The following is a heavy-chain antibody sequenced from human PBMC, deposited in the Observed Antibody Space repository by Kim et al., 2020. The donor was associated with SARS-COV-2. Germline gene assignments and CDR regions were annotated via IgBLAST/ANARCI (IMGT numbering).Heavy chain of an antibody. CDR1: GFTVSSNY. CDR2: IYSGGST. D-gene: IGHD4-17*01. CDR3: AREVPRPDAVTKPKGVSDYGMDV. V-gene: IGHV3-53*01. Sequence: GGSLRLSCAASGFTVSSNYMSWVRQAPGKGLEWVSVIYSGGSTYYADSVKGRFTISRDNSKNTLYLQMNSLRAEDTAVYYCAREVPRPDAVTKPKGVSDYGMDVWGQGTTVTVSS. J-gene: IGHJ6*02.